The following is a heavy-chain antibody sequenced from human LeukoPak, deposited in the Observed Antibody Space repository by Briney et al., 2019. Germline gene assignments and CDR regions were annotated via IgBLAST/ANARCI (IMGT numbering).Heavy chain of an antibody. V-gene: IGHV4-59*08. Sequence: SETLSLTCTVSGGSISSYYWSWIRQPPGKGLEWIGYIYYSGSTNYNPSLKSRVTISVDTSKNQFSLKLSSVTAADTAVYYCARLWEGYGDYRDYWGQGTLVTVSS. D-gene: IGHD4-17*01. J-gene: IGHJ4*02. CDR2: IYYSGST. CDR1: GGSISSYY. CDR3: ARLWEGYGDYRDY.